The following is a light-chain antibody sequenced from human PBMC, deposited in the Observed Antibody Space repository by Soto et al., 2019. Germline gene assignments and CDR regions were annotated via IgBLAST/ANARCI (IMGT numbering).Light chain of an antibody. Sequence: QSALTQRASVSGSPGQSITISCTGTSSDVGDYDYVSWYQQHPGKAPKLLIYDVSNRPSGVSNRFSGSKSGNTASLTISGLQAEDEADYYCSSYTSSSNLVFGGGTKLTVL. J-gene: IGLJ3*02. CDR1: SSDVGDYDY. V-gene: IGLV2-14*03. CDR2: DVS. CDR3: SSYTSSSNLV.